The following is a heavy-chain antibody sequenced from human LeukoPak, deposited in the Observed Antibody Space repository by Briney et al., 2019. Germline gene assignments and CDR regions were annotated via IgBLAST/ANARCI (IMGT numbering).Heavy chain of an antibody. Sequence: ASVKVSCKASGYSFTNYYMHWVRQAPGQGLEWMAIINPSGGSTTYAQKFQGRVTMTRDTSTSTVYMELSSLRSEDTAVYFCARGPMVSQIYYFDYWGQGTLVTVSS. D-gene: IGHD2-8*01. J-gene: IGHJ4*02. CDR1: GYSFTNYY. CDR3: ARGPMVSQIYYFDY. V-gene: IGHV1-46*01. CDR2: INPSGGST.